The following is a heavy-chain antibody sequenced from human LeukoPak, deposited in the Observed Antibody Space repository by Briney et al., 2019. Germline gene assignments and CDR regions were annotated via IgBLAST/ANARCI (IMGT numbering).Heavy chain of an antibody. Sequence: GGSLRLSCAASGFTFSIYAMSWVRHAPGKGLEWVSAISGSGGTAYYADSVKGRFTISRDNSKNTLYLQMNSLRAEDTAVYYCAKKGYYDGSGYYMYYFDHWGQGTLVTAPS. J-gene: IGHJ4*02. CDR2: ISGSGGTA. CDR3: AKKGYYDGSGYYMYYFDH. V-gene: IGHV3-23*01. D-gene: IGHD3-22*01. CDR1: GFTFSIYA.